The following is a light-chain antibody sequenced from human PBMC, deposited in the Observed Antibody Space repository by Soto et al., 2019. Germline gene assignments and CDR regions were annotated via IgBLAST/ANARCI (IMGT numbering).Light chain of an antibody. CDR2: SAS. Sequence: DVQMTQSPATLSASVGDTVTITCRASQNINTRLAWYQQRPGKAPKLLLFSASRLKAGVPSRFSGTGSGTDFALTISGLQPDDFATYYCQQFDNFSRTFGRGTKVEI. CDR1: QNINTR. CDR3: QQFDNFSRT. V-gene: IGKV1-5*01. J-gene: IGKJ1*01.